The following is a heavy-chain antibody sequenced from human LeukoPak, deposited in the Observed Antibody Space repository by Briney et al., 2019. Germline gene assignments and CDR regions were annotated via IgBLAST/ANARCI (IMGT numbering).Heavy chain of an antibody. CDR1: GGSFSGYY. Sequence: SETLSLTCAASGGSFSGYYWSWIRQPPGKGLEWIGEITYSGSTNYNPALKSRVTISVDTSKNQFSLKLSSVTAADTAVYYCARGGGCSSTSCYLSYFDYWGQGTLVTVSS. D-gene: IGHD2-2*01. CDR3: ARGGGCSSTSCYLSYFDY. J-gene: IGHJ4*02. CDR2: ITYSGST. V-gene: IGHV4-34*01.